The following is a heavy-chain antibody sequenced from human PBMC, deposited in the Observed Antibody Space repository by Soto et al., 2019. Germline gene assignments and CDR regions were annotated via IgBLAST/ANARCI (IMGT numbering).Heavy chain of an antibody. D-gene: IGHD5-12*01. J-gene: IGHJ4*02. CDR3: ATQALMSSHPGVAATCFEH. V-gene: IGHV4-39*01. CDR2: IYYTGST. CDR1: GGSIASHNYY. Sequence: SETLSLTCNVSGGSIASHNYYGAWIRQPPGKGLEWIGSIYYTGSTYYSPSLKSRVTISVDTSKNQFSLSLRSEDSAVYYCATQALMSSHPGVAATCFEHWGQGTLVTVSS.